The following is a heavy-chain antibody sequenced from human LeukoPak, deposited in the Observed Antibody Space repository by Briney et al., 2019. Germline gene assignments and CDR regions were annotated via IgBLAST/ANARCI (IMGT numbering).Heavy chain of an antibody. V-gene: IGHV1-2*02. Sequence: ASVKVSCKASGYTFTGYYMHWVRQAPGQGLEWMGWINPNSGGTNYAQKFQGRVTMTRDTSISTAYMELSRLRSDDTAVYYCARADRDYYDSSGYYYERRGFDYWGQGTLVTVSS. CDR1: GYTFTGYY. D-gene: IGHD3-22*01. J-gene: IGHJ4*02. CDR2: INPNSGGT. CDR3: ARADRDYYDSSGYYYERRGFDY.